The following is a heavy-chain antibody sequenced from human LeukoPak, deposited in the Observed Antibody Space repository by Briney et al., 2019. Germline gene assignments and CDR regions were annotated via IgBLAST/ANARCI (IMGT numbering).Heavy chain of an antibody. CDR1: GYTFTSYG. J-gene: IGHJ4*02. CDR2: ISAYNGNT. CDR3: ARAASIAAAGTGGGFDY. D-gene: IGHD6-13*01. Sequence: GASVKVSCKASGYTFTSYGIIWVRQAPGQGLEWMGWISAYNGNTNYAQKLQGRVTMTTDTSTSTAYMELRSLRSDDTAVYYCARAASIAAAGTGGGFDYWGQGTLVTVSS. V-gene: IGHV1-18*01.